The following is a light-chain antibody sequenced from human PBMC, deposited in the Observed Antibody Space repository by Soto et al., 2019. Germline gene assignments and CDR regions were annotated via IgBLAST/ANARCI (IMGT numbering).Light chain of an antibody. CDR2: DDS. CDR3: LVWDSIGDNYV. Sequence: SYELTQPPSVSVAPGETARITCGRNNIGSDTVHWYQQKPGQAPVVVVYDDSERPSGTPERISGSNSGDTATLTIRRVEAGDEADYYCLVWDSIGDNYVFGRGTKVNVL. CDR1: NIGSDT. V-gene: IGLV3-21*02. J-gene: IGLJ1*01.